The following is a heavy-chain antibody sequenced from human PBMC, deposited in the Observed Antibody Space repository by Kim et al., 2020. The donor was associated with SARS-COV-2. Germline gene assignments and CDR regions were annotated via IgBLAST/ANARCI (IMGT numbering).Heavy chain of an antibody. Sequence: VQGRFTIARDNAKNSLYLQMNRLGAEDTAVYYCARDPGSGLGDSSGYPEWGQGTLVTVSS. D-gene: IGHD3-22*01. V-gene: IGHV3-11*04. J-gene: IGHJ4*02. CDR3: ARDPGSGLGDSSGYPE.